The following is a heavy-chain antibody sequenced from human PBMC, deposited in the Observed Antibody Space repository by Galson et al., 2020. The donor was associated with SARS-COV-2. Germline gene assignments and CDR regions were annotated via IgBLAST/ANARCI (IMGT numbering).Heavy chain of an antibody. CDR3: ARVRKRIAMSYGMNV. D-gene: IGHD3-3*01. Sequence: WVRQAPGKGLEWVAVMSYDGNYKFYADSVQGRFTISRDISENTLYLQMNSLRPEDTALYYCARVRKRIAMSYGMNVWGQGTTVTVSS. V-gene: IGHV3-30*14. J-gene: IGHJ6*02. CDR2: MSYDGNYK.